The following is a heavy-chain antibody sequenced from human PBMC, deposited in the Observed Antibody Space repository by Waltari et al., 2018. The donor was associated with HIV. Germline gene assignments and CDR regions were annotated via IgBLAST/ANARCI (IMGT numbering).Heavy chain of an antibody. CDR2: LYYSGST. CDR1: GGSISSSTYY. Sequence: QLQLQETGPGLVKPSETLSLTCTVSGGSISSSTYYWGWVRQPPGKGLEWLGNLYYSGSTYYNPSLKSRVTISVDTSKNLFSLKLSSVTAADTAVYYCTRLSIVVVTAIDFWGQGTLVTVSS. CDR3: TRLSIVVVTAIDF. V-gene: IGHV4-39*01. J-gene: IGHJ4*02. D-gene: IGHD2-21*02.